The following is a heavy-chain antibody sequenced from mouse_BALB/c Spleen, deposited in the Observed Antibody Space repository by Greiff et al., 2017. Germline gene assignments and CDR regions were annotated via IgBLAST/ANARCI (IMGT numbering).Heavy chain of an antibody. CDR2: IDHANGNT. Sequence: VQLKQSGAELVKPGASVKLSCTASGFNIKDTYMHWVKQRPEQGLEWIGRIDHANGNTKYDPKFQGKATITADTSSNTAYLQLSSLTSEDTAVYFCAHITTVAYWGQGTLVTVSA. CDR3: AHITTVAY. D-gene: IGHD1-1*01. CDR1: GFNIKDTY. V-gene: IGHV14-3*02. J-gene: IGHJ3*01.